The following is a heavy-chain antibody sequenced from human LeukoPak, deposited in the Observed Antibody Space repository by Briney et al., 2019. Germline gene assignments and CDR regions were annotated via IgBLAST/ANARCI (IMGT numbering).Heavy chain of an antibody. CDR3: ASGGLVSRYLDH. V-gene: IGHV4-4*02. Sequence: PGGSLRLSCAASGFTFTNAWMSWVRQTPGKGLEWIGEVFYSGSTNSNPSLKSRLTMSVDESKHEFSLKLTSVTAADTAVYYCASGGLVSRYLDHWGQGTLVTVSP. CDR2: VFYSGST. CDR1: GFTFTNAW. D-gene: IGHD3-9*01. J-gene: IGHJ4*02.